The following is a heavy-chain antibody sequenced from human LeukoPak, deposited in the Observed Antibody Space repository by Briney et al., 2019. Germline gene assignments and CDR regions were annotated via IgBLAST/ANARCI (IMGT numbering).Heavy chain of an antibody. V-gene: IGHV3-23*01. CDR1: GFTFSSYA. Sequence: GGSLRLSCAASGFTFSSYAMSWVRQAPGKGLEWVSAISGSGGSTYYADSAKGRFTISRDNSKNTLYLQMNSLRAEDTAVYYCAKDLWFGETSSGGMDVWGQGTTVTVSS. J-gene: IGHJ6*02. D-gene: IGHD3-10*01. CDR3: AKDLWFGETSSGGMDV. CDR2: ISGSGGST.